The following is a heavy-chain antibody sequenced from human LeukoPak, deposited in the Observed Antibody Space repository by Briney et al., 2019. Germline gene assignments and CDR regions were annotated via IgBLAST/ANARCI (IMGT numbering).Heavy chain of an antibody. V-gene: IGHV1-18*01. D-gene: IGHD3-22*01. Sequence: GASVKVSYKASGYTFTSHGISWVRQAPGQGLEWMGWISAYNGNTNYAQKFQGRVTMTTHASTSTAYMELRSLRSDDTAVYYCATGITYYDSSGKAAFDIWGQGTMVTVSS. CDR3: ATGITYYDSSGKAAFDI. J-gene: IGHJ3*02. CDR1: GYTFTSHG. CDR2: ISAYNGNT.